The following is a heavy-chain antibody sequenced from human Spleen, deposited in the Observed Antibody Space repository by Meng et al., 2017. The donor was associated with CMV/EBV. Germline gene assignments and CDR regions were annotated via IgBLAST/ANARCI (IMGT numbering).Heavy chain of an antibody. Sequence: ISWDSVSSNTATWNWIRLSPSRGLEWLGRTYYHTKWDNDYAESVRGRITINADTSKNHFSLQLNSVTPEDTALYYCAREVGLNWFDPWGQGTLVTVSS. CDR3: AREVGLNWFDP. CDR1: WDSVSSNTAT. J-gene: IGHJ5*02. V-gene: IGHV6-1*01. D-gene: IGHD1-26*01. CDR2: TYYHTKWDN.